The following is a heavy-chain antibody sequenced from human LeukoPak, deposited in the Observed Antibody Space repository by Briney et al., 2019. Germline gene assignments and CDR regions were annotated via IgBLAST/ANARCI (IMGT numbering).Heavy chain of an antibody. D-gene: IGHD3-16*01. CDR2: IYPADSDT. J-gene: IGHJ4*02. CDR3: ARHTAPYSPSRASDY. V-gene: IGHV5-51*01. CDR1: GYSFTSYW. Sequence: GESLKISCKGSGYSFTSYWIAWVRQMPGKGLEWMGIIYPADSDTRYNPSFRGQVTISADKSISTASLQWSSLKASDTAMYYCARHTAPYSPSRASDYWGQGTLVTVSS.